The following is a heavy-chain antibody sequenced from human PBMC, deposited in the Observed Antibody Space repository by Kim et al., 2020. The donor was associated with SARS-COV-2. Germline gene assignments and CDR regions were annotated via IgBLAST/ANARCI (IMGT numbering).Heavy chain of an antibody. D-gene: IGHD2-15*01. V-gene: IGHV4-28*01. CDR3: ARTPRGGTTVAFDI. J-gene: IGHJ3*02. Sequence: NPALKRRVTMSVDSSKNQFSLRLSSVTAVEPAVYYCARTPRGGTTVAFDIWGQGTMVTVSS.